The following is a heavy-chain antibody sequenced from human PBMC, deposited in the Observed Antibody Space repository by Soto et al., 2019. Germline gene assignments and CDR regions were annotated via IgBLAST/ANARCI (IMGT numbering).Heavy chain of an antibody. CDR1: GGTFSSYA. D-gene: IGHD3-10*01. CDR3: AARHYTRWFGESDHN. Sequence: QVQLVQSGAEVKKPGSSVKVSCKASGGTFSSYAISWVRQAPGQGLEWMGGIIPIFGTANYAQKFQGRVTITADESTSTGYMELSSLRSEDTAVYYFAARHYTRWFGESDHNWGQGTLVTVSS. J-gene: IGHJ4*02. V-gene: IGHV1-69*01. CDR2: IIPIFGTA.